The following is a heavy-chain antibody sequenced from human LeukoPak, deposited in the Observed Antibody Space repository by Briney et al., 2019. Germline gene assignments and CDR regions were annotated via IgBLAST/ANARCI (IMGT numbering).Heavy chain of an antibody. J-gene: IGHJ5*02. CDR2: INHSGST. Sequence: SETLSLTCTVSGYSISSGYYWGWIRQPPGKGLEWIGEINHSGSTNYNPSLKSRVTISVDTSKNQFSLKLSSVTAADTAVYYCAREGSHYYGSGSYGWFDPWGQGTLVTVSS. V-gene: IGHV4-38-2*02. CDR1: GYSISSGYY. CDR3: AREGSHYYGSGSYGWFDP. D-gene: IGHD3-10*01.